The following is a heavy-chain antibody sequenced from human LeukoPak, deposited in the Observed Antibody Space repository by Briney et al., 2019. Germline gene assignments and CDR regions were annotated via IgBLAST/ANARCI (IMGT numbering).Heavy chain of an antibody. CDR2: ISSSGTTI. J-gene: IGHJ6*04. CDR1: GFTFSSYE. D-gene: IGHD3-10*02. V-gene: IGHV3-48*03. Sequence: GGSLRLSCAASGFTFSSYEMNWVRQAPGKGLEWVSYISSSGTTIYYADSVKGRFTISRDSAKNSLYLQMNSLRAEDTAVYYCAELGITMIGGVWGKGTTVTISS. CDR3: AELGITMIGGV.